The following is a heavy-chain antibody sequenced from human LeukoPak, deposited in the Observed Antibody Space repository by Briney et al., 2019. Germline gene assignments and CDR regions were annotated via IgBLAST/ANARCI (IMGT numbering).Heavy chain of an antibody. Sequence: PSQALSLTCTVSGGSISSGGYYWSWIRQHPGKGLEWIGYIYYSGSAYYNPSLKSRVTISVDTSENQFSLKLSSVTAADTAVYYCARVNYGSATKEDYWGQGTLVTVSS. J-gene: IGHJ4*02. CDR2: IYYSGSA. CDR3: ARVNYGSATKEDY. V-gene: IGHV4-31*03. D-gene: IGHD3-10*01. CDR1: GGSISSGGYY.